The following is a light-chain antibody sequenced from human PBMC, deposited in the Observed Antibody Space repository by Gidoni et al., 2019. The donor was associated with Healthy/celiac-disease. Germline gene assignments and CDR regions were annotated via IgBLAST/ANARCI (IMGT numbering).Light chain of an antibody. Sequence: DIQLTQSPSFLSASVGDRVTITCWASQGISSYLAWYQQKPGKDPKLLIYAASTLQSGVPSRFSGSGSGTEFTLTISSLQPEDFATYYCQQLNSYPRTFGQGTKVEIK. V-gene: IGKV1-9*01. CDR3: QQLNSYPRT. CDR1: QGISSY. J-gene: IGKJ1*01. CDR2: AAS.